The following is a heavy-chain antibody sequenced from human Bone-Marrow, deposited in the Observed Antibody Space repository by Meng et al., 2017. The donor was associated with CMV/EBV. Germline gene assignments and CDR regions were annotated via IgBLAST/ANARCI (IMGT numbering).Heavy chain of an antibody. J-gene: IGHJ4*02. CDR1: GGSFSGYY. CDR2: ISHSGST. CDR3: ARGYCSSTSCLIDY. V-gene: IGHV4-34*01. D-gene: IGHD2-2*01. Sequence: QVQLAQWAAGLLKPSETLSLTCAVYGGSFSGYYWSWIRQPPGKGLEWIGEISHSGSTNYNPSLKSRVTISVDTSKNQFSLKLSSVTAADTAVYYCARGYCSSTSCLIDYWGQGTLVTGSS.